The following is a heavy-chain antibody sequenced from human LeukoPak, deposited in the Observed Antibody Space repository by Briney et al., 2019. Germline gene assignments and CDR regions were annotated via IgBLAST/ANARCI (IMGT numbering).Heavy chain of an antibody. CDR1: GGSFSGYY. V-gene: IGHV4-34*01. J-gene: IGHJ3*02. Sequence: SETLSLTCAVYGGSFSGYYWSWIRQPPGKGLEWIGEINHSGSTNYNPSLKSRVTISVDTSKNQFSLKLSSVTAADTAVYYCARTSPISAFDIWGQGTMVTVSS. D-gene: IGHD3-3*01. CDR2: INHSGST. CDR3: ARTSPISAFDI.